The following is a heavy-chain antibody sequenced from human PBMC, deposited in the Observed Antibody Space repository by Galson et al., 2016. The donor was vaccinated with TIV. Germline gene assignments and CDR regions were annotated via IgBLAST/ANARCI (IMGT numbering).Heavy chain of an antibody. CDR1: GYTFTIYP. J-gene: IGHJ4*02. CDR2: INAANGHT. Sequence: SVKVSCKASGYTFTIYPIHWERQAPGQSLEWMGRINAANGHTKYSQRFQGRVTITRDTSTTTAYMELSSLRSEDTAVYYCARPPYCGGDCFKYDSWGQGTLVTVSS. V-gene: IGHV1-3*01. CDR3: ARPPYCGGDCFKYDS. D-gene: IGHD2-21*01.